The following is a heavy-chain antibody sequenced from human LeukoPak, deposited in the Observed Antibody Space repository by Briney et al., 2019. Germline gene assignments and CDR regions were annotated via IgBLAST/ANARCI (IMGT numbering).Heavy chain of an antibody. V-gene: IGHV3-30*02. CDR1: GFTFSNYG. Sequence: GGSLRLSCAASGFTFSNYGMHWVRQAPGKGLEWVAFIRYDGSNNYYADSVKGRFTISRDNSKNTLYLQMHSLRAEDTAEYYCAKDKVLRYFDGLFDLDYWGQGTLVTVSS. CDR3: AKDKVLRYFDGLFDLDY. CDR2: IRYDGSNN. J-gene: IGHJ4*02. D-gene: IGHD3-9*01.